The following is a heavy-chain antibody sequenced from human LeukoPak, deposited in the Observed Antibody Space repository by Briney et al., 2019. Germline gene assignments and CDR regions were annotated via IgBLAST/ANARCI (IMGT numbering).Heavy chain of an antibody. Sequence: PGGSLRLSCAASGFTFSSYAMSWVRQVPGKGLEWVSAISGSGGSTYYADSVKGRFTISRDNSKNTLYLQMNSLRAEDTAVYYCASLAVAGTRAGGYWGQGTLVTVSS. V-gene: IGHV3-23*01. CDR2: ISGSGGST. D-gene: IGHD6-19*01. J-gene: IGHJ4*02. CDR1: GFTFSSYA. CDR3: ASLAVAGTRAGGY.